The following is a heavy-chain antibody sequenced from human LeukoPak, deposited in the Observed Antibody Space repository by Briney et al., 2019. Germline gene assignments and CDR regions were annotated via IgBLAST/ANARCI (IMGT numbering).Heavy chain of an antibody. Sequence: KPSETLSLTCTVSGGSISSSSYYWGWIRQPPGKGLEWIGSIYYSGSTYYNPSLKSRVTISVDTSKNQFSLKLSSVTAADTAVYYCARWAQQQLDAFDIWGQGTMVTVSS. CDR3: ARWAQQQLDAFDI. J-gene: IGHJ3*02. V-gene: IGHV4-39*07. D-gene: IGHD6-13*01. CDR1: GGSISSSSYY. CDR2: IYYSGST.